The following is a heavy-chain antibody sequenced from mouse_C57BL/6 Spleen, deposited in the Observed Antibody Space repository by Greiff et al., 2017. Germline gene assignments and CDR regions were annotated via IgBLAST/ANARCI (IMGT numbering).Heavy chain of an antibody. CDR2: IYPSDSET. D-gene: IGHD2-5*01. V-gene: IGHV1-61*01. Sequence: QVQLQQPGAELVRPGSSVKLSCKASGYTFTSYWMDWVKQRPGQGLEWIGNIYPSDSETHYNQKFKDKATLTVDKSSSTAYMQLSSLTSEASAVYYCARSNSNYAYYYAMDYWGQGTSVTVSS. CDR1: GYTFTSYW. J-gene: IGHJ4*01. CDR3: ARSNSNYAYYYAMDY.